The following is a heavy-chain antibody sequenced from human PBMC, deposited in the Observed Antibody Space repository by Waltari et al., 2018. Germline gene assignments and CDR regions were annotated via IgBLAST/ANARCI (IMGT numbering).Heavy chain of an antibody. D-gene: IGHD2-2*03. CDR1: GGSFSGYY. CDR2: INHIGST. CDR3: ARGRGNGYCSSTSCSNFDY. J-gene: IGHJ4*02. Sequence: QVQLQQWGAGLLKPSETLSLTCAVYGGSFSGYYWSWIRQPPGKGLEWIGEINHIGSTTYNPSLKSRVTISVDTSKNQFSLKLSSVTAADTAVYYCARGRGNGYCSSTSCSNFDYWGQGTLVTVSS. V-gene: IGHV4-34*01.